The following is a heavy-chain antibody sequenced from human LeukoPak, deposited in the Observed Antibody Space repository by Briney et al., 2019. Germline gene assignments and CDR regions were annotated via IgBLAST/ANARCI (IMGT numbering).Heavy chain of an antibody. J-gene: IGHJ4*02. CDR1: GGSISSHY. Sequence: SEALSLTCTVSGGSISSHYWAWLRQPPGKGLEWIGWMFFTGDTNYNPSLKSRVTISVDHSKNQFSLKLTSVTAADTAVYYCAKEGNDYGANSIDYWGQGTLVTVSS. D-gene: IGHD4-23*01. CDR2: MFFTGDT. CDR3: AKEGNDYGANSIDY. V-gene: IGHV4-59*11.